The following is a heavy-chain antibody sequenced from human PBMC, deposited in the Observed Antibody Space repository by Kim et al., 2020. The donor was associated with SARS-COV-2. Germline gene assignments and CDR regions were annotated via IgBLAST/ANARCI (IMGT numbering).Heavy chain of an antibody. CDR1: GGTFSSYA. J-gene: IGHJ5*02. D-gene: IGHD6-19*01. V-gene: IGHV1-69*13. CDR2: IIPIFGTA. CDR3: ARVEESYSSGWYSGSPFDP. Sequence: SVKVSCKASGGTFSSYAISWVRQAPGQGLEWMGGIIPIFGTANYAQKFQGRVTITADESTSTAYMELSSLRSEDTAVYYCARVEESYSSGWYSGSPFDPWGQGTLVTVSS.